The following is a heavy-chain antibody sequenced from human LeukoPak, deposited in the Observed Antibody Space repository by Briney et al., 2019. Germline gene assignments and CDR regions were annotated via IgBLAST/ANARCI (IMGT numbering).Heavy chain of an antibody. J-gene: IGHJ4*02. CDR2: INPSGGST. V-gene: IGHV1-46*01. CDR1: GYTFTSYY. D-gene: IGHD6-19*01. CDR3: ARGPVDGSGWYSAPNYYFDY. Sequence: ASVKVSCKASGYTFTSYYMHWVRRAPGQGLEWMGIINPSGGSTSYAQKFQGRVTMTRDTSTSTVYMELSSLRSEDTAVYYCARGPVDGSGWYSAPNYYFDYWGQGTLVTVSS.